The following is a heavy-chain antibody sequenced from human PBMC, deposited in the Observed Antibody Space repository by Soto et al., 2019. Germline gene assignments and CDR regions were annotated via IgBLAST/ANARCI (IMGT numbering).Heavy chain of an antibody. Sequence: QVQLQESGPGLVKPSETLSLTCTVSGGSISSYYWSWIRQPPGKGLEWIGYIYYSGSTNYNPSLKSRVTISVDTSKNPFSLKLSSVTAADTAVYYCARSSGYYYRTWFDPWGQGTLVTVSS. CDR1: GGSISSYY. D-gene: IGHD3-22*01. CDR2: IYYSGST. J-gene: IGHJ5*02. V-gene: IGHV4-59*01. CDR3: ARSSGYYYRTWFDP.